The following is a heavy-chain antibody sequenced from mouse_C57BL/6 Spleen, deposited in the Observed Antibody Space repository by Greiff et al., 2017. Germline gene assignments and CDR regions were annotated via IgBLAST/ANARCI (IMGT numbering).Heavy chain of an antibody. V-gene: IGHV1-54*01. D-gene: IGHD2-5*01. J-gene: IGHJ2*01. Sequence: QVQLQQSGAELVRPGTSVKVSCKASGYAFTNYLIEWVKQRPGQGLEWIGVINPGSGGTNYNEKFKGKATLTADKSSSTAYMQLSSLTSEDSAVYFCERRDYSNFFDYWGQGTTLTVSS. CDR1: GYAFTNYL. CDR2: INPGSGGT. CDR3: ERRDYSNFFDY.